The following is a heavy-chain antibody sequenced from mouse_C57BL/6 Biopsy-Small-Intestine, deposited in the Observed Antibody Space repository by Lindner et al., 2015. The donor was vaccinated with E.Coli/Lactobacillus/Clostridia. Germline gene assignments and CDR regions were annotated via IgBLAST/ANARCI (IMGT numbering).Heavy chain of an antibody. J-gene: IGHJ4*01. CDR1: RQPQGTM. CDR2: IIPIYNTA. D-gene: IGHD1-1*01. Sequence: SVKVSCKTYWRQPQGTMQLNWVRQAPGQGLEWMGGIIPIYNTANYALQFHGRIKLSADQSTGTAYMELSSLTTDDSAVYYCAKDGYGPNFWWFDSWGQGTLVTVSS. V-gene: IGHV1-53*01. CDR3: AKDGYGPNFWWFDS.